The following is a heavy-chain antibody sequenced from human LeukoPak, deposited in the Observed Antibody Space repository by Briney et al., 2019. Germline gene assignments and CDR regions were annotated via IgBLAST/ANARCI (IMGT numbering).Heavy chain of an antibody. CDR1: GFTFGNYW. CDR2: IEDDGDQK. Sequence: GGSLRLSCVASGFTFGNYWMSWVRQAPGKGLEFVGNIEDDGDQKNHVDSVKGRFTISRDNARNSLYLQMNSLRVEDTAVYYCARDIIRGQSDFDYWGQGVLVTVSS. CDR3: ARDIIRGQSDFDY. J-gene: IGHJ4*02. D-gene: IGHD5-12*01. V-gene: IGHV3-7*01.